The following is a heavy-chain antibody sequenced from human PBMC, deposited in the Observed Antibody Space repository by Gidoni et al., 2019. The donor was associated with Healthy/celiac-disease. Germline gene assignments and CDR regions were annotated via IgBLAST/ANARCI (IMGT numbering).Heavy chain of an antibody. CDR1: GYTFTGYY. D-gene: IGHD6-19*01. V-gene: IGHV1-2*04. J-gene: IGHJ3*02. Sequence: QVQLVQSGAEVKKPGASVKVSCKASGYTFTGYYMHWVRQAPGQGLEWMGWINPNSGGTNYAQKFQGWVTMTRDTSISTAYMELSRLRSDDTAVYYCARGGPALPNPGIAVAQDAFDIWGQGTMVTVSS. CDR2: INPNSGGT. CDR3: ARGGPALPNPGIAVAQDAFDI.